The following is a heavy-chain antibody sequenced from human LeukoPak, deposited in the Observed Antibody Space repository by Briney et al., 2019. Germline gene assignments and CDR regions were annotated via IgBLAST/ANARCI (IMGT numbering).Heavy chain of an antibody. V-gene: IGHV1-2*02. D-gene: IGHD2-8*01. J-gene: IGHJ4*02. CDR3: ARLNLPYCTNGVCYRYFDY. Sequence: GASVKVSCKASGCTFTGYYMHWVRQAPGQGLEWMGWINPNSGGTNYPQKFQGRVTMTRDTSISTAYMELSRLRSDDTAVYYCARLNLPYCTNGVCYRYFDYWGQGNLVTVSS. CDR2: INPNSGGT. CDR1: GCTFTGYY.